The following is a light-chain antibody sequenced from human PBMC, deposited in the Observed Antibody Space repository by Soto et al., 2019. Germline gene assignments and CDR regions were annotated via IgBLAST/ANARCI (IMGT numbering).Light chain of an antibody. CDR1: QDIRNE. V-gene: IGKV1-6*01. CDR2: GTS. Sequence: AIQMTQSPSSLSASVGDRVTITCRASQDIRNELGWYQQRPGKAPKALIYGTSNLQSGVPSRFSGSGFGTDFTLTISSLQPEDFATYYCLQDRSYPRTFGKGTKVESK. CDR3: LQDRSYPRT. J-gene: IGKJ1*01.